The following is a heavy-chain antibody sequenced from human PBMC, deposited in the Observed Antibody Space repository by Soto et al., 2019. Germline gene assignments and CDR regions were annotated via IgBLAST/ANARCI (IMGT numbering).Heavy chain of an antibody. V-gene: IGHV4-30-4*01. J-gene: IGHJ4*02. Sequence: SETLSLTCTVSGGSISSGDYYWSWIRQPPGKGLEWIGYIYYSGSTYYNPSLKSRVTISVDTSKNQFSLKLSSVTAADTAVYYCARLRRDGYNSLDYWGQGTLVTVSS. CDR2: IYYSGST. CDR3: ARLRRDGYNSLDY. CDR1: GGSISSGDYY. D-gene: IGHD5-12*01.